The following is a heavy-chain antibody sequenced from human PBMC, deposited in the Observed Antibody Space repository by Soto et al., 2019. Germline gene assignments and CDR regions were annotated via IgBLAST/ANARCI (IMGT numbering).Heavy chain of an antibody. D-gene: IGHD6-19*01. V-gene: IGHV5-51*01. CDR3: ATRSYSSGWAFDY. CDR2: IYPGDSDT. J-gene: IGHJ4*01. CDR1: GYSFTSYW. Sequence: PGQSLKNCCKGSGYSFTSYWVGLVRQMPGKGLEWMGIIYPGDSDTRYSPSFQGQVTISADKSISTAYLQWSSLKASDTAMYYCATRSYSSGWAFDYWGQGTLVTVSS.